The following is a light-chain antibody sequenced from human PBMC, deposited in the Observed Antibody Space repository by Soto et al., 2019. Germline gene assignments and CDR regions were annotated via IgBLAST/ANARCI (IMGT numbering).Light chain of an antibody. V-gene: IGKV1-39*01. Sequence: DIQMTQSPSSLSASVGDRVTITCRASQTISSYLNWYQQKPGEAPKLLFYAASSLQGGVPSRFSGSGSGTDFTLTISSLQPGDFATYYCQQSYSSPPTFGQGTKVEIK. CDR2: AAS. CDR3: QQSYSSPPT. CDR1: QTISSY. J-gene: IGKJ1*01.